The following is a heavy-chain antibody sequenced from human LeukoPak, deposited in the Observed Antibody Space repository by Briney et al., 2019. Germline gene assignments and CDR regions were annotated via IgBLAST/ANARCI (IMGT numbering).Heavy chain of an antibody. CDR3: AKPQGPHIVVVTAIPPEYFQH. CDR2: ISGSGGST. D-gene: IGHD2-21*02. V-gene: IGHV3-23*01. J-gene: IGHJ1*01. Sequence: GGSLRLSCAASGFTFSSYAMSWVRQAPGKGLERVSAISGSGGSTYYADSVKGRFTISRDNSKNTLYLQMNSLRAEDTAVYYCAKPQGPHIVVVTAIPPEYFQHWGQGTLVTVSS. CDR1: GFTFSSYA.